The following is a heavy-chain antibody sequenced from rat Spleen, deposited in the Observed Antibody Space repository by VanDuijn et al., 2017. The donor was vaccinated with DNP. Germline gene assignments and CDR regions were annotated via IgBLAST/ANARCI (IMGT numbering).Heavy chain of an antibody. CDR2: ISYDGSST. J-gene: IGHJ2*01. V-gene: IGHV5-7*01. Sequence: EVQLVESGGELVQPGDSLKLSCAGTGFTFIDYNMAWVRQAPKKGLEWVASISYDGSSTNYRDSVKGRFTISRDNAKGNLYLQIDSLRSEDTATYYCARPDYWGQGVMVTVSS. CDR1: GFTFIDYN. CDR3: ARPDY.